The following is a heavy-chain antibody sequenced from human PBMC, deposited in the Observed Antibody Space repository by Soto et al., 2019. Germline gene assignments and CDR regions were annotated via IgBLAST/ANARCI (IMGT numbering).Heavy chain of an antibody. J-gene: IGHJ3*02. CDR2: ISGSGGST. CDR3: ARYLLGDCGGDCYDAFDI. V-gene: IGHV3-23*01. Sequence: GGSLRLSCAASGFTFSSYAMSWVRQAPGKGLEWVSAISGSGGSTYYADSVKGRFTISRDNSKNTLYLQMNSLRAEDTAVYYCARYLLGDCGGDCYDAFDIWGQGTMVTVSS. D-gene: IGHD2-21*02. CDR1: GFTFSSYA.